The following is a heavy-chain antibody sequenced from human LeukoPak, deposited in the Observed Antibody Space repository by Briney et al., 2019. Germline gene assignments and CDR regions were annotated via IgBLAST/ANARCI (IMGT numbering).Heavy chain of an antibody. CDR3: AREEARDGSTGYYFDY. Sequence: GASVKLSCKASGYTFSNYHIHWVRQAPGQGLEWMGIINPRYGSTTYAQNFQGRVTMTRDMSTSTVYMELSSLRSEDTAVYYCAREEARDGSTGYYFDYWGQGTLLTVSS. CDR2: INPRYGST. D-gene: IGHD5-24*01. CDR1: GYTFSNYH. V-gene: IGHV1-46*01. J-gene: IGHJ4*02.